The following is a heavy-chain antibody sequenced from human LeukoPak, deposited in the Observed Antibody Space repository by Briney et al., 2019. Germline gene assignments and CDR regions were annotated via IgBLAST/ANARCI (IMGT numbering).Heavy chain of an antibody. CDR2: IYYSGST. V-gene: IGHV4-31*03. CDR1: GGSISSGGYY. J-gene: IGHJ4*02. Sequence: PSETLSLTCTVSGGSISSGGYYWSWIRQHPGKGLEWIGYIYYSGSTYYNPSPKGRVTISVDTSKNQFSLKLSSVTAADTAVYYCARAVPYCSSTSCYRRFDYWGQGTLVTVSS. CDR3: ARAVPYCSSTSCYRRFDY. D-gene: IGHD2-2*01.